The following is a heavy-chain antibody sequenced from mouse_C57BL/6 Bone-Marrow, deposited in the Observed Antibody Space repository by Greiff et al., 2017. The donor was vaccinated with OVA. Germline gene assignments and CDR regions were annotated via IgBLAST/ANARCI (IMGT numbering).Heavy chain of an antibody. CDR2: ISYSGST. J-gene: IGHJ4*01. Sequence: EVKVVESGPGLAKPSQTLSLTCSVTGYSITSDYWNWIRKFPGNKLEYMGYISYSGSTYYNPSLKSRISITRDTSKIQYYLQLNSVTTEDTATYYSARGGSSIYYAMDYWGQGTSGTGPS. CDR1: GYSITSDY. V-gene: IGHV3-8*01. CDR3: ARGGSSIYYAMDY. D-gene: IGHD1-1*01.